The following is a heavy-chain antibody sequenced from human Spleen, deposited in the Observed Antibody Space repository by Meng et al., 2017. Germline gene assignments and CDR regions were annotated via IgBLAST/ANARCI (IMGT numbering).Heavy chain of an antibody. D-gene: IGHD4-17*01. CDR2: IFHSGST. V-gene: IGHV4-38-2*02. CDR3: ARAYHDYGEGNAFDV. Sequence: SETLSLTCSVSGYSISSGYYWGWIRQTPGKGLEWIGNIFHSGSTYYNPSLKSRVTISLDMSKNHFSLRLTSVTAADAAVYYCARAYHDYGEGNAFDVWGQGTMVTVSS. CDR1: GYSISSGYY. J-gene: IGHJ3*01.